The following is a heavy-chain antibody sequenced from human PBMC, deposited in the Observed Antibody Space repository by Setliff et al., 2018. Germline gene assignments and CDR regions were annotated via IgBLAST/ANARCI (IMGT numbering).Heavy chain of an antibody. Sequence: GGSLRLSCAASGFTFSSYEMNWVRQAPGKGLEWVSYISSSGSTIFYADSVKGRFTISRDNAKKSLYLQMNSLRAEDTALYHCTLFGDRDTVDTWGQGTMVTVSS. J-gene: IGHJ3*02. D-gene: IGHD3-16*01. CDR3: TLFGDRDTVDT. CDR2: ISSSGSTI. V-gene: IGHV3-48*03. CDR1: GFTFSSYE.